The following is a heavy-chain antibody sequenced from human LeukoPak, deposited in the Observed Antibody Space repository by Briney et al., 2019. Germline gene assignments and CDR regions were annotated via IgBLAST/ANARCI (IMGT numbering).Heavy chain of an antibody. CDR3: ARQPYYYDSSGYWFDY. J-gene: IGHJ4*02. CDR1: GGSISSSSYY. D-gene: IGHD3-22*01. Sequence: SETLSLTCTVSGGSISSSSYYWGWIRQPPGKGLEWIGSIYYSGSTYYNPSLKSRVTISVDTSKNQFSLKLSPVTAADTAVYYCARQPYYYDSSGYWFDYWGQGTLVTVSS. CDR2: IYYSGST. V-gene: IGHV4-39*01.